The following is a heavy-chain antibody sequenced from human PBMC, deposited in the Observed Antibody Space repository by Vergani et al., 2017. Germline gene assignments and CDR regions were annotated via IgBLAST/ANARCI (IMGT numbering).Heavy chain of an antibody. CDR3: ARHGGSGNYDHLFDS. CDR1: NDSIGRDYF. CDR2: IYHGGMT. J-gene: IGHJ4*02. Sequence: QVHLQESGPGLVKPSETLSLTCSVSNDSIGRDYFWGCIRRSPGKGIEYIASIYHGGMTYYNPSLKSRATISLDTSENVISLRLTSVTAADTALYHCARHGGSGNYDHLFDSWGQGTLVIVSS. V-gene: IGHV4-38-2*02. D-gene: IGHD3-10*01.